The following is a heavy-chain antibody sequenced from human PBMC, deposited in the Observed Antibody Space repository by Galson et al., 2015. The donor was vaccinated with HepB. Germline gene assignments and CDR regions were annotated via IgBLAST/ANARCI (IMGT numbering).Heavy chain of an antibody. CDR2: IIPIFGTA. V-gene: IGHV1-69*13. J-gene: IGHJ6*02. CDR1: GGTFSSYA. CDR3: ARAYKGAWNTDYYYGMDV. Sequence: SVKVSCKASGGTFSSYAISWVRQAPGQGLEWMGGIIPIFGTANYAQKFQGRVTITADESTSTAYMELSSLRSEDTAVYYCARAYKGAWNTDYYYGMDVWGQGTTVTVSS. D-gene: IGHD1/OR15-1a*01.